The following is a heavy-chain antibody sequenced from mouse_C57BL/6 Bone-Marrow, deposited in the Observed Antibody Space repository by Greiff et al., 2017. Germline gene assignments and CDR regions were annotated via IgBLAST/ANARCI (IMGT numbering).Heavy chain of an antibody. CDR2: SRNKANDYTT. J-gene: IGHJ4*01. CDR3: ARDGRNDAMDY. CDR1: GFTFSDFY. V-gene: IGHV7-1*01. Sequence: EVQGVESGGGLVQSGRSLRLSCATSGFTFSDFYMEWVRQAPGKGLEWIAASRNKANDYTTEYSASVTGRFIVSRDTSQSILYLQMNALRAEDTASDYCARDGRNDAMDYWGQGTSVTVSS.